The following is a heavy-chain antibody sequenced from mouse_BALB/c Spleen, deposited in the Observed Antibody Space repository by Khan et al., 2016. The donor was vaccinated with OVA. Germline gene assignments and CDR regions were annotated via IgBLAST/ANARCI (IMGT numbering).Heavy chain of an antibody. D-gene: IGHD2-14*01. CDR2: IYPGDGNT. V-gene: IGHV1-80*01. Sequence: QVQLKQSGAELVRPGSSVKLSCKASGYAFSNYLMNWVKQGPGQGLEWIGQIYPGDGNTNYNGKFKDQATLTADTSSSTAYIQLSSLTSEDSAVYFCARSGYDYFAYWGQGTLVTVSA. J-gene: IGHJ3*01. CDR3: ARSGYDYFAY. CDR1: GYAFSNYL.